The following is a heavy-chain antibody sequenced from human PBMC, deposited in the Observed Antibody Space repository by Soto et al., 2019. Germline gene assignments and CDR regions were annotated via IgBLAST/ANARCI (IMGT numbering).Heavy chain of an antibody. J-gene: IGHJ3*02. CDR3: ARSRGSADPRKLRRVDAFDI. Sequence: GGSLRLSCAASGFTFSSYSMNWVRQAPGKGLEWVSSISSSSSYIYYADSVKGRFTISRDNAKNSLYLQMNSLRAEDTAVYYCARSRGSADPRKLRRVDAFDIWGQGTMVTVSS. CDR2: ISSSSSYI. D-gene: IGHD3-10*01. CDR1: GFTFSSYS. V-gene: IGHV3-21*01.